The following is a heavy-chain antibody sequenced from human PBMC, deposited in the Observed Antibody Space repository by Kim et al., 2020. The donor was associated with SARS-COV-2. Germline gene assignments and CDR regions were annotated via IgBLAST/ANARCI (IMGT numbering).Heavy chain of an antibody. CDR3: TPLSGFGEEAFGFD. D-gene: IGHD3-10*01. J-gene: IGHJ1*01. Sequence: GGSLRLSCAVSGFTFRTAWMNWVRQAPGKGLEWVGRIRSKNDGGMIEYGAPVQGRFTISRDDSKSILYLQMNGLKTDDTAVYYCTPLSGFGEEAFGFDWG. V-gene: IGHV3-15*01. CDR1: GFTFRTAW. CDR2: IRSKNDGGMI.